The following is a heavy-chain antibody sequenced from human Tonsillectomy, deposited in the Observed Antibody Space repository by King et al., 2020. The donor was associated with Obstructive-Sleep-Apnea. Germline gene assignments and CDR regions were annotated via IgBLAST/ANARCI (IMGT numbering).Heavy chain of an antibody. J-gene: IGHJ3*02. CDR3: AHRARGDAFDI. V-gene: IGHV2-5*02. CDR1: GFSLSTSRLV. CDR2: LYLDVDK. Sequence: TLKESGPTLGKPTQTLTLTSTFSGFSLSTSRLVGGCIRQPPGKALEWLALLYLDVDKRYSPSLKSRLTVTKDTSKHQVVLTMTNMDPVDTATYYCAHRARGDAFDIWGQGTMVTVSS. D-gene: IGHD3-10*01.